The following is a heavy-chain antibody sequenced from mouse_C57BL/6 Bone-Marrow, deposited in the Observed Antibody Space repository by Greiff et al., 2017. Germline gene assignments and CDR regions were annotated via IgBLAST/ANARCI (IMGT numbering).Heavy chain of an antibody. J-gene: IGHJ2*01. CDR3: ARSPYYSNFFFDY. D-gene: IGHD2-5*01. Sequence: VQLQQSGPELVKPGASVKIPCKASGYTFTDYNMDWVKQSHGKSLEWIGDINPNNGGTIYNQKFKGKATLTVDKSSSTAYMELRSLTSEDTAVYYCARSPYYSNFFFDYWGQGTTLTVSS. CDR2: INPNNGGT. V-gene: IGHV1-18*01. CDR1: GYTFTDYN.